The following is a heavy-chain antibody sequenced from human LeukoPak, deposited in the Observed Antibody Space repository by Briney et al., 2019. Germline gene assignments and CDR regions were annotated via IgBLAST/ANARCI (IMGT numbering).Heavy chain of an antibody. D-gene: IGHD3-22*01. J-gene: IGHJ4*02. CDR1: GFTFSSYW. V-gene: IGHV3-74*01. Sequence: GGSLRLSCAASGFTFSSYWMHWVRQAPGKGLVWVSRINSDGSSTSYADSVKGRFTISRDNAKNTLYLQMNSLRVEDTAVYYCARGTYYYDSSGYYHYFDYWGQGTLVTVSS. CDR2: INSDGSST. CDR3: ARGTYYYDSSGYYHYFDY.